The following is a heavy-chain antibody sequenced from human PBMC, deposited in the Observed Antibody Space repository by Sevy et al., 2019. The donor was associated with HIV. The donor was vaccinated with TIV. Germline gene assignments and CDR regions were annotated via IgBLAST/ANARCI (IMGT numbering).Heavy chain of an antibody. J-gene: IGHJ3*02. CDR2: ISYDGSNK. CDR1: GFTFSSYA. Sequence: GGSLRLSCAASGFTFSSYAMHWVRQAPGKGLEWVAVISYDGSNKYYADSVKGRFTISRDNSKNTLYLQMNSLRAEDTAVYYCAISIVGVPEWDAFDIWGQGTMVTVSS. V-gene: IGHV3-30-3*01. D-gene: IGHD1-26*01. CDR3: AISIVGVPEWDAFDI.